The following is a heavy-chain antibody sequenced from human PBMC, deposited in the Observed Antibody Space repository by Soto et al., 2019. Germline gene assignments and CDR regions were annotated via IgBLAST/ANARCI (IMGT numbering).Heavy chain of an antibody. J-gene: IGHJ5*02. CDR2: IYYSGCT. D-gene: IGHD3-3*01. CDR3: ARWWSGSRQGFDP. V-gene: IGHV4-31*03. Sequence: QVQLQESGPGLVKPSQTLSLTCTVSGGSISSGDYYWSWIRQHPGKGLEWIGYIYYSGCTYYNPSLKSRVTISVDTSKNQFSLKLSSVTAADTAVYYGARWWSGSRQGFDPWGQGTLVTVSS. CDR1: GGSISSGDYY.